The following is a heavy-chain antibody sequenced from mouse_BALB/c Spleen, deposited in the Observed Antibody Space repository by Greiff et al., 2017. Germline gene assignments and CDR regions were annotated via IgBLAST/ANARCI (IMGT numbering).Heavy chain of an antibody. J-gene: IGHJ2*01. V-gene: IGHV1-80*01. CDR2: IYPGDGDT. CDR3: ARGGGYYFDD. Sequence: VQLQQSGAELVGPGSSVKISCKASGYAFSSYWMNWVKQRPGQGLEWIGQIYPGDGDTNYTGKFKGKATLTADKSSSTAYMQLSSLTSEDSAVYFCARGGGYYFDDWGQGTTLTVSS. CDR1: GYAFSSYW.